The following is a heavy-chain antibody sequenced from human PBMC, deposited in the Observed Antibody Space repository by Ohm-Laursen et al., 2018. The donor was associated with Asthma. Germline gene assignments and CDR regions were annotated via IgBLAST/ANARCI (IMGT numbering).Heavy chain of an antibody. CDR3: ARGDYDFWSGSYYYGMDV. V-gene: IGHV1-18*04. D-gene: IGHD3-3*01. J-gene: IGHJ6*02. Sequence: SVKVSCKASGYTFTSYGISWVRQAPGQGLEWMGWISAYNGNTNYAQKLQGRVTMTTDTSTSTAYMELRSLRSDDTAVYYCARGDYDFWSGSYYYGMDVWGQGTTVTVSS. CDR1: GYTFTSYG. CDR2: ISAYNGNT.